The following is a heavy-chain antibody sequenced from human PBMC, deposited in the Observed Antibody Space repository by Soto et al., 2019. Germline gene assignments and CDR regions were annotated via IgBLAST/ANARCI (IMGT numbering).Heavy chain of an antibody. J-gene: IGHJ6*02. Sequence: QVQLVQSGAEVKKPGASVKVSCKASGYTFTSFGISWVRQAPGQGLEWMGWINAYNVYNGNTNYAQNLQGRVTVTTDTSTSTAYMELRSLRSDDTAVYYSARARIFYGLDVWGQGTTVSVSS. V-gene: IGHV1-18*01. CDR1: GYTFTSFG. CDR2: INAYNVYNGNT. CDR3: ARARIFYGLDV. D-gene: IGHD2-15*01.